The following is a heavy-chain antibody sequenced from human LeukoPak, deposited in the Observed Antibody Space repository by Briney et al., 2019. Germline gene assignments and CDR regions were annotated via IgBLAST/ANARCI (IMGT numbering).Heavy chain of an antibody. Sequence: SEILSLTCTVSGGSISSGDYYWSWIRQPPGKGLEWIGYIYYSGSTYYNPSLKSRVTISVDTSKNQFSLKLSSVTAADTAVYYCARDHPELDVGDWGQGTLVTVSS. CDR2: IYYSGST. D-gene: IGHD3/OR15-3a*01. CDR3: ARDHPELDVGD. J-gene: IGHJ4*02. V-gene: IGHV4-30-4*08. CDR1: GGSISSGDYY.